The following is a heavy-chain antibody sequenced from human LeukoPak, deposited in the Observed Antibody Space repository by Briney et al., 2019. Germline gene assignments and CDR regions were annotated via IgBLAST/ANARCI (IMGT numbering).Heavy chain of an antibody. CDR1: GGSISSYY. V-gene: IGHV4-59*01. CDR2: IYYSGST. J-gene: IGHJ4*02. Sequence: SETLSLTCTVSGGSISSYYWSWIRQPPGKGLEWIGYIYYSGSTNYNPSLKSRVTISVDTSKNQFSLKLSSVTAADTAVYYCARGGPYYDILGPSFDYWGQGTLVAVSS. D-gene: IGHD3-9*01. CDR3: ARGGPYYDILGPSFDY.